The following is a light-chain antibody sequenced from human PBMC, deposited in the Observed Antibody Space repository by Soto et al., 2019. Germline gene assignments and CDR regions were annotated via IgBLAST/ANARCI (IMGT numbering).Light chain of an antibody. CDR1: QSVSSSY. J-gene: IGKJ1*01. V-gene: IGKV3-20*01. CDR2: GAS. CDR3: QQYGSSRT. Sequence: EIVLTQSPGTLSLSPGERATLSCRASQSVSSSYLAWYQQKPGQAPRLLIYGASSGATGMPDRFSGSGSGTDFTLTISRLEPEDFAVYYCQQYGSSRTFGQGTKVEIK.